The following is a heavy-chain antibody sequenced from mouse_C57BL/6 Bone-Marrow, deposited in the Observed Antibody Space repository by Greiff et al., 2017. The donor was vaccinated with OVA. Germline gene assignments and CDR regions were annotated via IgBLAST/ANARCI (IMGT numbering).Heavy chain of an antibody. Sequence: QVHVKQSGPGLVQPSQSLSITCTVSGFSLTSYGVHWVRQSPGKGLEWLGVICRGGSTDYNAAFMSRLSITKDNAKSQVFFKMNRLQADDTAIYYCAKEGFPYAMDYWGQGPSVTVSS. CDR3: AKEGFPYAMDY. CDR1: GFSLTSYG. J-gene: IGHJ4*01. CDR2: ICRGGST. V-gene: IGHV2-5*01.